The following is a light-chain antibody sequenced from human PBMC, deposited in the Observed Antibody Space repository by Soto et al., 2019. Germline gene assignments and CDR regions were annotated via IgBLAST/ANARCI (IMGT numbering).Light chain of an antibody. Sequence: QSVLTQPLSVSGSPGQSVTISCTGTSSDFGGYNYVSWYQHHPGKAPKLMIYDVSERPSGVPDRFSGSKSGNTASLTISGLQAEDEADYYCCSYAGTFYVFGTGTRSPS. CDR3: CSYAGTFYV. J-gene: IGLJ1*01. V-gene: IGLV2-11*01. CDR1: SSDFGGYNY. CDR2: DVS.